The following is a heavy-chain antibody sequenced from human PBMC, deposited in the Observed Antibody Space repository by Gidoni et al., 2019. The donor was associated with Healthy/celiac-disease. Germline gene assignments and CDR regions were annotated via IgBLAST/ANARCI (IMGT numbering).Heavy chain of an antibody. CDR1: GGTFSSYA. V-gene: IGHV1-69*01. CDR3: AREKWGFDTASGRYYMDV. J-gene: IGHJ6*03. CDR2: IIPIFGTA. Sequence: QVQLVQSGAEVKKPGSSVKVSCKASGGTFSSYAISWVRQAPGQGLEWMGGIIPIFGTANYAQKFQGRVTITADESTSTAYMELSSLRSEDTAVYYCAREKWGFDTASGRYYMDVWGKGTTVTVSS. D-gene: IGHD2-15*01.